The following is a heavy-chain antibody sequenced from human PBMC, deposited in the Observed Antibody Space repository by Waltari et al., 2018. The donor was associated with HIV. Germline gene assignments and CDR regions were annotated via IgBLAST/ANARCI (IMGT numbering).Heavy chain of an antibody. Sequence: EVQLVESGGGLFRPGGSLRLSCAVSGFNVSSDYMTWVSQPPGKGVEGVSTTYGPTNGTDRFDAPSVKGRFTISRDKSENTLYLQMSGLRAEDTAVYYCVRGSLMTTAAPWGQGTLVTVSS. CDR1: GFNVSSDY. J-gene: IGHJ5*02. CDR2: TYGPTNGTDR. CDR3: VRGSLMTTAAP. D-gene: IGHD4-17*01. V-gene: IGHV3-53*03.